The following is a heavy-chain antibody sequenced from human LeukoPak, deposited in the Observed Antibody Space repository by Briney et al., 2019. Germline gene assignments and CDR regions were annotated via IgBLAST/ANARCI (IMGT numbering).Heavy chain of an antibody. CDR2: IHTGGST. D-gene: IGHD3-16*02. CDR3: AKAGYDYVWGSYRSLSWFDP. J-gene: IGHJ5*02. Sequence: GGSLRLSCAASGFTVSSNYTSWVRQAPGKGLEWVSVIHTGGSTYYADSVKGRFTISRDNSKNTLYLQMNSLRAEDTAVYYCAKAGYDYVWGSYRSLSWFDPWGQGTLVTVSS. CDR1: GFTVSSNY. V-gene: IGHV3-53*01.